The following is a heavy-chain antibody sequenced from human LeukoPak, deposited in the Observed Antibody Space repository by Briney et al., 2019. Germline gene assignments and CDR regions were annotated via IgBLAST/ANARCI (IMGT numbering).Heavy chain of an antibody. Sequence: MPSQTLSLTCTVSGGSISSGSYYWSWIRQPAGKGLEWIGRIYTSGSTNYNPSLKSRVTISVDTSKNQFSLKLSSVTAADTAVYYCARGRRQWLVNVDYYYYMDVWGKGTTVTVSS. D-gene: IGHD6-19*01. V-gene: IGHV4-61*02. CDR3: ARGRRQWLVNVDYYYYMDV. CDR2: IYTSGST. J-gene: IGHJ6*03. CDR1: GGSISSGSYY.